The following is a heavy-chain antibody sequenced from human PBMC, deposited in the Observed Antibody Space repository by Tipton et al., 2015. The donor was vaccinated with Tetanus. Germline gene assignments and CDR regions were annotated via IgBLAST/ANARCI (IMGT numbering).Heavy chain of an antibody. D-gene: IGHD6-6*01. J-gene: IGHJ2*01. Sequence: SLRLSCAASGFSFSDSYMSWIRQAPGKGLEWVSSIRNRGDATYYADSVKGRFTISRDSSESTLYLQMNSLRPEDTAVYFCAKDYSSSSWTWSRRYFDLWGRGSLVAVSS. CDR3: AKDYSSSSWTWSRRYFDL. V-gene: IGHV3-11*01. CDR2: IRNRGDAT. CDR1: GFSFSDSY.